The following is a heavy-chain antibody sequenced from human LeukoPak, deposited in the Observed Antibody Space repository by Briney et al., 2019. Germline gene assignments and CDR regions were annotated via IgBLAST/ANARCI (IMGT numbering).Heavy chain of an antibody. Sequence: SETLSLTCTVSGGSISSSSYYWGWIRQPPGKGLEWIGSIYYSGSTYYNPSLKSRVTISVDTSKNQFSLKLSSVTAADTAVYYCARDSSGYYGAYYFDYWGQGTLVTVSS. CDR1: GGSISSSSYY. D-gene: IGHD6-19*01. CDR3: ARDSSGYYGAYYFDY. V-gene: IGHV4-39*07. J-gene: IGHJ4*02. CDR2: IYYSGST.